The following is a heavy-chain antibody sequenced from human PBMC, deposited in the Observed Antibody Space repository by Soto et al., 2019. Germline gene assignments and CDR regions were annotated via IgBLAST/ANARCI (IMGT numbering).Heavy chain of an antibody. V-gene: IGHV3-9*01. CDR2: INWNGADI. Sequence: EVQMVESGGGLVQPGRSLRLSCAASGFIFDNHAMHWVRQAPGQGLEWVSGINWNGADIAYADSVRGRFSISRDNAKNSLYLQMNTLRTDDPAFYYCVKDIGYIRSSSWYFEDWGPGTLVTVSS. J-gene: IGHJ4*02. CDR1: GFIFDNHA. D-gene: IGHD2-2*02. CDR3: VKDIGYIRSSSWYFED.